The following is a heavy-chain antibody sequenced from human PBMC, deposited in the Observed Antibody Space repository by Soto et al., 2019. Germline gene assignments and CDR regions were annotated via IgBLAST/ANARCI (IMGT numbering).Heavy chain of an antibody. D-gene: IGHD3-10*01. CDR2: ISGSGGST. Sequence: GGSLRLSCAASGFTFSSYAMSWVRQAPGKGLEWVSAISGSGGSTYYADSVKGRFTISRDNSKNTLYLQMNSLRAEDTAVYYCAKDRGGWFGELLGFDYWGQGTLVTVSS. CDR3: AKDRGGWFGELLGFDY. V-gene: IGHV3-23*01. CDR1: GFTFSSYA. J-gene: IGHJ4*02.